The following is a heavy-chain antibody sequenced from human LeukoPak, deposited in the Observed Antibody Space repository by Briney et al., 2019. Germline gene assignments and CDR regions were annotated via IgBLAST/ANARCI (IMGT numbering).Heavy chain of an antibody. CDR3: ARADHGWYTFDY. D-gene: IGHD6-19*01. CDR2: INPNSGGT. Sequence: ASVKVSCKASGYTFTGYYMNWVRQPPGQGLECMGWINPNSGGTNYAQKFQGRVTMTGETSISTAYMELSSLRSDDTAVYYCARADHGWYTFDYWGQGTLVTVPS. CDR1: GYTFTGYY. J-gene: IGHJ4*02. V-gene: IGHV1-2*02.